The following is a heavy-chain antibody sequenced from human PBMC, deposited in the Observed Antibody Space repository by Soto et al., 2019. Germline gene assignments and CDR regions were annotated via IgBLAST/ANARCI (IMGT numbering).Heavy chain of an antibody. CDR3: ARGVYGSGNYYTGPSAFDI. D-gene: IGHD3-10*01. V-gene: IGHV1-69*06. CDR1: VGTLSDHG. Sequence: QVQLEQSGAEVKKPGSSVKVSCKASVGTLSDHGVAWLRQAPGQGLEWMGGTIPVFNTAKYAQKFQGRVTVTADKFTNIAYMELSSLRSEDTASYFCARGVYGSGNYYTGPSAFDIWGQGTMVIVSS. J-gene: IGHJ3*02. CDR2: TIPVFNTA.